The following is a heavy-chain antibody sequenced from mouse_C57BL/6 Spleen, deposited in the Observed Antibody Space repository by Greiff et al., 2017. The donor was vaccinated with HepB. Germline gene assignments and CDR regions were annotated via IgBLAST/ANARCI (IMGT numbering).Heavy chain of an antibody. CDR1: GYTFTSYW. J-gene: IGHJ3*01. CDR2: IYPGSGST. Sequence: VQLKQPGAELVKPGASVKMSCKASGYTFTSYWITWVKQRPGQGLEWIGDIYPGSGSTNYNEKFKSKATLTVDTSSSTAYMQLSSLTSEDSAVYYCARGGYGSSYPWFAYWGQGTLVTVSA. CDR3: ARGGYGSSYPWFAY. D-gene: IGHD1-1*01. V-gene: IGHV1-55*01.